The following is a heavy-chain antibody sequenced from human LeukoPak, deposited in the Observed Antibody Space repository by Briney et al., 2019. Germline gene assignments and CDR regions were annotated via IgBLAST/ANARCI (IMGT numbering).Heavy chain of an antibody. J-gene: IGHJ4*02. CDR2: ISGSGGNT. CDR3: ATNWNLDY. CDR1: GFTFSSYA. D-gene: IGHD1-1*01. V-gene: IGHV3-23*01. Sequence: GGSLRLSCTASGFTFSSYAMSWVRQAPGKGLECISVISGSGGNTYYADSVKGRFTISRDNSKNTLYLQIHSLRAEETARYYCATNWNLDYWGQGTLVTVSS.